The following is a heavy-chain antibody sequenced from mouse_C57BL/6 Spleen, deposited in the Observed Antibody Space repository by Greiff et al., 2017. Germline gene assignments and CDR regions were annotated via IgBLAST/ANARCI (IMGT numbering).Heavy chain of an antibody. J-gene: IGHJ4*01. V-gene: IGHV1-80*01. CDR2: IYPGDGDT. CDR1: GYAFSSYW. D-gene: IGHD1-1*01. CDR3: ARAPPITTVVATNYYAMDY. Sequence: QVQLKQSGAELVKPGASVKISCKASGYAFSSYWMNWVKQRPGKGLEWIGQIYPGDGDTNYNGKFKGKATLTADKSSSTAYMQLSSLTSEDSAVYFCARAPPITTVVATNYYAMDYWGQGTSVTVSS.